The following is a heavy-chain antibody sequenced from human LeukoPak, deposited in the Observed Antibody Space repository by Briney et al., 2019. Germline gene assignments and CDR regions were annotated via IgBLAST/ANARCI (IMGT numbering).Heavy chain of an antibody. CDR3: AKDVAVVVAANWFDP. CDR2: IRYDGSNK. J-gene: IGHJ5*02. V-gene: IGHV3-30*02. CDR1: GFTFSSYG. Sequence: PGGSLRLSCAASGFTFSSYGMHWVRQAPGKGLEWVAFIRYDGSNKYYADSVKGRFTISRDNSKNTLYLQMNSLRAEDTAVYYCAKDVAVVVAANWFDPWGQGTLVTVSS. D-gene: IGHD2-15*01.